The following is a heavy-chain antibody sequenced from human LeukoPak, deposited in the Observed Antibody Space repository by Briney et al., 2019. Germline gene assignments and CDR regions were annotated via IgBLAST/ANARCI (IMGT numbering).Heavy chain of an antibody. J-gene: IGHJ1*01. CDR1: GGSFSGYY. V-gene: IGHV4-34*01. Sequence: SETLSLTCAVYGGSFSGYYWSWIRQPPGKGLEWIGEINHSGSTNYNPSLKRRVTISVDTSKNQFSLKLSSVTAADTAVYYCARMGATASFFQHWGQGTLVTVSS. D-gene: IGHD1-26*01. CDR3: ARMGATASFFQH. CDR2: INHSGST.